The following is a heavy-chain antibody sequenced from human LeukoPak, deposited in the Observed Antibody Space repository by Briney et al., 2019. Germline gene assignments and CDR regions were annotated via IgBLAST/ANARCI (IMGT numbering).Heavy chain of an antibody. J-gene: IGHJ6*02. V-gene: IGHV1-46*01. CDR1: GYTFTSYY. CDR2: INPSSGST. D-gene: IGHD2-21*02. CDR3: ARGDGTGSLLYGNYYYGMDV. Sequence: ASVKVSCKASGYTFTSYYMHWVRQAPGQGLEWMVIINPSSGSTSYAQKFQGRVTMTRDTSTSTVYMELSSLRSEDTAVYYCARGDGTGSLLYGNYYYGMDVWGQGTTVTVSS.